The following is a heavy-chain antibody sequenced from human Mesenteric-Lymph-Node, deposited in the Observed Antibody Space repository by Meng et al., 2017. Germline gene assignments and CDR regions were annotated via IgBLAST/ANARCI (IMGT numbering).Heavy chain of an antibody. Sequence: SLKISCAASGFTFDDYAMHWVRQAPGKGLEWVSGISWNSGSIGYADSVKGRFTISRDNAKNSLYLQMNSLRAEDTAVYYCARDPRVRIAVAGRGRGYYYYGMDVWGQGTTVTVSS. V-gene: IGHV3-9*01. CDR3: ARDPRVRIAVAGRGRGYYYYGMDV. J-gene: IGHJ6*02. CDR1: GFTFDDYA. D-gene: IGHD6-19*01. CDR2: ISWNSGSI.